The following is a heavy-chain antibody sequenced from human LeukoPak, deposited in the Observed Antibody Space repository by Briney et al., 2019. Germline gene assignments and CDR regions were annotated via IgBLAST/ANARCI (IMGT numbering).Heavy chain of an antibody. CDR2: IYPGDSDT. Sequence: GESLKTSCKASGYSFTTYWIGWVRQMPGKGLEWMGIIYPGDSDTRYSPSFQGQVTISADKSISTAYLQWSSLKASDTAMYYCARQSGAYYYGSGSAHWGQGTLVTASS. J-gene: IGHJ4*02. CDR1: GYSFTTYW. D-gene: IGHD3-10*01. CDR3: ARQSGAYYYGSGSAH. V-gene: IGHV5-51*01.